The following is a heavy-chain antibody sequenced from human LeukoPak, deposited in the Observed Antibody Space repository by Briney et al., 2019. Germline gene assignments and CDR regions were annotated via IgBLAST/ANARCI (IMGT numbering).Heavy chain of an antibody. D-gene: IGHD3-22*01. J-gene: IGHJ6*02. V-gene: IGHV3-53*01. CDR1: GFTVSSSY. Sequence: GGSLRLSCAASGFTVSSSYMNWVRQAPGKGLEWVSVLYTGGSTNYADSVKGRFTISRDNSKNTLYLQMNSLRAEDTAVYYCAMAGDSSGYSYYYGMDVWGQGTTVTVSS. CDR3: AMAGDSSGYSYYYGMDV. CDR2: LYTGGST.